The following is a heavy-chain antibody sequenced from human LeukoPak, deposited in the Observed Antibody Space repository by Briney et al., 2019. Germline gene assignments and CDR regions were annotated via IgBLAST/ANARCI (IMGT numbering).Heavy chain of an antibody. J-gene: IGHJ3*02. CDR1: GYTFSTYY. CDR3: AREPNGGSSVLNAFDI. V-gene: IGHV1-46*01. CDR2: VKPSGYT. Sequence: GASVKVSCKASGYTFSTYYMHWVRQAPGQGLEWMGIVKPSGYTTYAQKFQGRVTMTSDTSTSTVHMDLSGLRSEDTAVYYCAREPNGGSSVLNAFDIWGQGTVVTVSS. D-gene: IGHD2-15*01.